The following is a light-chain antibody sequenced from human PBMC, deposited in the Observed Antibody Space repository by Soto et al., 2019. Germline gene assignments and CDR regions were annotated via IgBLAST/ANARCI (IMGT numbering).Light chain of an antibody. J-gene: IGKJ5*01. Sequence: EIVMTQSPATLSVSPGERATPSCRASQSVRSNLAWYQQKPGQAPRLLIHGASTRGTGIPARFSASGSGTEFTLTISSLQSEDFAVYYCQQYNYWPPITFGQGTRLEI. CDR2: GAS. CDR1: QSVRSN. CDR3: QQYNYWPPIT. V-gene: IGKV3D-15*01.